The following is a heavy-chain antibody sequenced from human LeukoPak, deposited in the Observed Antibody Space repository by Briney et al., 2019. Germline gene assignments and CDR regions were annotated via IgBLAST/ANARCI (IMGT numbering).Heavy chain of an antibody. CDR2: ISSSGSTI. J-gene: IGHJ6*02. D-gene: IGHD3-10*01. Sequence: GGSLRLSCAASVFTFSDYYMNWICQARWKGLEWVSYISSSGSTIYYADSVKGRFTISRDNSKNTLYLQMNSLRAEDTAVYYCARDYYGSGSYLYYYYYGMDVWGQGTTVTVSS. CDR1: VFTFSDYY. CDR3: ARDYYGSGSYLYYYYYGMDV. V-gene: IGHV3-11*04.